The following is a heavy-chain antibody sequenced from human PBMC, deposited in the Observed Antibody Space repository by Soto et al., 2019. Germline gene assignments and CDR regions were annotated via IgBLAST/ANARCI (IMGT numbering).Heavy chain of an antibody. CDR2: IRNKAKSYNT. Sequence: EVQLVESGGDLVQPGGSLRLSCAASGFSFSDHYMDWVRQAPGKGLEWVGRIRNKAKSYNTEYAASVKGRFIISGHDSPNIXYIQLSSLKTEDTAVYYCARSGTDSSTGSEGGFDIWGQGTMVTVSS. V-gene: IGHV3-72*01. CDR3: ARSGTDSSTGSEGGFDI. J-gene: IGHJ3*02. CDR1: GFSFSDHY. D-gene: IGHD3-10*01.